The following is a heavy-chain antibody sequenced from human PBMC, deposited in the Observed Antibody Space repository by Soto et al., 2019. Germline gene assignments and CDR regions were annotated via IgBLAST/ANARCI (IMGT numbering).Heavy chain of an antibody. J-gene: IGHJ6*02. Sequence: SVQVYFKGSCYSFTSYGISWVRQAPGQGLEWMGWISAYNGNTNYAQKLQGRVTMTTDTSTSTAYMELRSLRSDDTAVYYCARDRDYYYGMDVWGQGTTVTVSS. CDR1: CYSFTSYG. CDR3: ARDRDYYYGMDV. V-gene: IGHV1-18*04. CDR2: ISAYNGNT.